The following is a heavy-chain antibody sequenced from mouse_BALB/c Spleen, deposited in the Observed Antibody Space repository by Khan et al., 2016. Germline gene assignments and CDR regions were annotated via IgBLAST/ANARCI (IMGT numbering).Heavy chain of an antibody. Sequence: QLQQSGAELARPGASVRLSCKASGYTFTTYWVQWVKQRPGQGLEWIGAIYPGDGDTTYTQKFKTKVTLTADKSSSPAYMQLGSLASEDSAVYYCARKFPFDYWGQGTTLTVSS. CDR1: GYTFTTYW. CDR3: ARKFPFDY. J-gene: IGHJ2*01. CDR2: IYPGDGDT. V-gene: IGHV1-87*01.